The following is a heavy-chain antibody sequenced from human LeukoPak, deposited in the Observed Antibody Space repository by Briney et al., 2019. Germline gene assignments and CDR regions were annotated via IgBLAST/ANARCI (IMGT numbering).Heavy chain of an antibody. CDR3: TRAEGLGPGAHFDQ. Sequence: GGSLRLSCAASGFSFSRFYMSWVRQTPGKASEWISYIPTSGISVQYADSVRGRFTASRDDAMNSLHLQMDSLRVEDTAVYYCTRAEGLGPGAHFDQWGQGALAIVSS. V-gene: IGHV3-11*01. J-gene: IGHJ4*02. CDR2: IPTSGISV. CDR1: GFSFSRFY.